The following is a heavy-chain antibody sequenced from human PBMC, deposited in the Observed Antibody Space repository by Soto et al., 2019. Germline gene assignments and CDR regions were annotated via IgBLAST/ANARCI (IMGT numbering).Heavy chain of an antibody. CDR1: GYSISSGYY. D-gene: IGHD1-26*01. CDR3: AREWELTVPPAY. Sequence: PSETLSLTCAVSGYSISSGYYWAWIRQPPGKGLEWIGSIYHSGSTYYNPSLKSRVTISVDTSKNQFSLKLSSVTAADTAVYYCAREWELTVPPAYWGQGTLVTVS. J-gene: IGHJ4*02. V-gene: IGHV4-38-2*02. CDR2: IYHSGST.